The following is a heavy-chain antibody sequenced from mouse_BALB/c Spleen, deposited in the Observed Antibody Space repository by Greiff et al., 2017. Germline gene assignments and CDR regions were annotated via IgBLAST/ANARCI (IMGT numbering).Heavy chain of an antibody. CDR3: ARFRGNYDYAMDY. Sequence: DVQLVESGPGLVKPSQSLSLTCTVTGYSITSDYAWNWIRQFPGNKLEWMGYISYSGSTSYNPSLKSRISITRDTSKNQFFLQLNSVTTEDTATYYCARFRGNYDYAMDYWGQGTSVTVSS. CDR2: ISYSGST. V-gene: IGHV3-2*02. CDR1: GYSITSDYA. J-gene: IGHJ4*01. D-gene: IGHD2-1*01.